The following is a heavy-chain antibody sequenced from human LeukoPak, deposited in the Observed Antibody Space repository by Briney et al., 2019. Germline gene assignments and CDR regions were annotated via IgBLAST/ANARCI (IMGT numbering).Heavy chain of an antibody. J-gene: IGHJ4*02. CDR1: GFGFSSNW. V-gene: IGHV3-30-3*01. D-gene: IGHD1-1*01. Sequence: PGGSLRLSCAASGFGFSSNWMHWVRQAPGKGLEWVAVISYDGSNKYYADSVKGRFTISRDNSKNTLCLQMNSLRAEDTAVYYCARARTTPFDYWGQGTLVTVSS. CDR2: ISYDGSNK. CDR3: ARARTTPFDY.